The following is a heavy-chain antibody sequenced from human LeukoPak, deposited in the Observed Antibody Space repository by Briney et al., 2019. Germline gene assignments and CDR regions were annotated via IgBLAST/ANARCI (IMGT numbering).Heavy chain of an antibody. V-gene: IGHV4-4*07. D-gene: IGHD3-10*01. CDR2: IYTSGST. Sequence: SETLSLTCTVSGGSIRSYYWSWIRQPAGKGLEWIGRIYTSGSTNYNPSLKSRVTMSVDTSKNQFSLKLSSVTAADTAVYYCAREAGFYYGSGSPYYYMDVWGKGTTVTISS. CDR1: GGSIRSYY. J-gene: IGHJ6*03. CDR3: AREAGFYYGSGSPYYYMDV.